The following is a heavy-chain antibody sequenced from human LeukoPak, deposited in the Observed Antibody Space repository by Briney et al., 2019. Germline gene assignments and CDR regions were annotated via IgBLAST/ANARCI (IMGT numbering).Heavy chain of an antibody. CDR3: ARSGSPLYFDY. V-gene: IGHV3-9*01. CDR2: ISWNSGSI. D-gene: IGHD1-26*01. Sequence: GGSLRLSCAASGFTFDDYAMHWVRQAPGKGLEWVSGISWNSGSIGYADSVKGRFTISRDNAKNTLYLQMNSLRAEDTAVYYCARSGSPLYFDYWGQGTLVTVSS. J-gene: IGHJ4*02. CDR1: GFTFDDYA.